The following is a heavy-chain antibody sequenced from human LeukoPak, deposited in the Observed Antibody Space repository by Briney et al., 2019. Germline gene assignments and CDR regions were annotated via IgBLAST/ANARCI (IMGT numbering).Heavy chain of an antibody. D-gene: IGHD4-17*01. CDR2: IYYSGST. V-gene: IGHV4-30-4*01. CDR1: GGSISSGDYY. CDR3: ARDYIYGDEHDAFDI. Sequence: PSETLSLTCTVSGGSISSGDYYWSWIRQPPGKGLEWIGYIYYSGSTYYNPSLKSRVTISVDTSKNQFSLKLSSVTAADTAVYYCARDYIYGDEHDAFDIWGQGTMVTVSS. J-gene: IGHJ3*02.